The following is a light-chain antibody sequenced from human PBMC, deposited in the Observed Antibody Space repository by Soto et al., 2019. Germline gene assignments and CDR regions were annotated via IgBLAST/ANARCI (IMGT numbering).Light chain of an antibody. CDR2: EVS. Sequence: QSALTQPASVSGSPGQSITISCTGTSSDVGSYNLVSWYQQHPGKAPKLMIYEVSKRPSGVYNRFSGSKSGNTASLTISGLQAEDEADYYCCSYAGSSTYVFGTGTK. CDR1: SSDVGSYNL. V-gene: IGLV2-23*02. CDR3: CSYAGSSTYV. J-gene: IGLJ1*01.